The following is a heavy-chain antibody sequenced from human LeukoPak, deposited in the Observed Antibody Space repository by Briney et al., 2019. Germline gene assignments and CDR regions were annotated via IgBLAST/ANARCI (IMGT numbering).Heavy chain of an antibody. CDR3: ARHSGSYAFDY. Sequence: ASVKLSCKTSGYSFTSYGISWVRQAPGQGLEWMGWVSTYNDKKDYAQKFQGRVIMTTDTSTTTAYMELGSLRSDDTAVYYCARHSGSYAFDYWGQGTLVTVSS. CDR2: VSTYNDKK. CDR1: GYSFTSYG. D-gene: IGHD1-26*01. J-gene: IGHJ4*02. V-gene: IGHV1-18*01.